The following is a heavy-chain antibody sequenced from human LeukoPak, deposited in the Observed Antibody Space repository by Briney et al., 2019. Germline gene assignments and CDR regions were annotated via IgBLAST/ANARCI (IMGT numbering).Heavy chain of an antibody. D-gene: IGHD2/OR15-2a*01. CDR3: ARDFQTEAPDY. Sequence: ASVKVSCKASGYTFTGYYMHWVRQAPGQGLEWMGWINPNSGVTDFAQKFQGRVTMIRDTSISTAYMELSRLTSDDTAVYYCARDFQTEAPDYWGQGTLVTVSS. CDR2: INPNSGVT. J-gene: IGHJ4*02. CDR1: GYTFTGYY. V-gene: IGHV1-2*02.